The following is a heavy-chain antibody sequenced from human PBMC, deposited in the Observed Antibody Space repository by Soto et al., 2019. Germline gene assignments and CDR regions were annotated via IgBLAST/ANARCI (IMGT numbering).Heavy chain of an antibody. CDR1: GFTFGDYA. J-gene: IGHJ6*03. CDR3: SRDRGCSSTSCYAYYYYYYMDV. D-gene: IGHD2-2*01. CDR2: IRSKNNGGTT. Sequence: GGSLRLSCTASGFTFGDYAMNWFRQAPGKGPEWVGFIRSKNNGGTTEYAASVKGRFTISRDDSKSIAYLQMNSLKTEDTAVYYCSRDRGCSSTSCYAYYYYYYMDVWGKGTTVTVSS. V-gene: IGHV3-49*03.